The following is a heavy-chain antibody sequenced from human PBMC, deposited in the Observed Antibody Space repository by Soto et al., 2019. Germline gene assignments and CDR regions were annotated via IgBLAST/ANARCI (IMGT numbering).Heavy chain of an antibody. J-gene: IGHJ4*02. CDR2: IYHSGNT. CDR3: ARRWGEGMVDY. D-gene: IGHD3-10*01. V-gene: IGHV4-4*02. CDR1: GGSISSSNW. Sequence: QVQLQESGPGLVKPSGTLSLTCAVSGGSISSSNWWSWVRQPPGKGPEWIGEIYHSGNTNYNPSLKSRVTISVDKPRTQFSLTLSYLTAADTAVYYCARRWGEGMVDYWGQGPLVTVSS.